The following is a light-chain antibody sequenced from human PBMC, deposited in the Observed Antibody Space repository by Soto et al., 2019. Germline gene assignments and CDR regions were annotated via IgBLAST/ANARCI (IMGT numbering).Light chain of an antibody. CDR2: GAS. V-gene: IGKV3-20*01. J-gene: IGKJ2*01. Sequence: EIVLTQSPGTLSLSPGERATLSCRASQYVSSSQLAWYQQKPGQPPRLLIYGASTRATGIPDRFSGSGSGTDFTLTISRLEPEDLAIYFCQQYGGSPRTFGQGTKLEIK. CDR3: QQYGGSPRT. CDR1: QYVSSSQ.